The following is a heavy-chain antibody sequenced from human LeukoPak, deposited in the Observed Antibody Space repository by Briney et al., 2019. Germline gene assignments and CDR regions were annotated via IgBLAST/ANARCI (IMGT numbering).Heavy chain of an antibody. CDR2: ISGSGTYI. Sequence: GGSLRLSCVASGFTCSSYRMNWVRQAPGKGLEWVSAISGSGTYIYCADSVKGRFTLPRDNAKNSLSLQVKSLGAEDTAVYYCARGAGGYGDGRGYWGQGTLVTVSS. V-gene: IGHV3-21*01. CDR1: GFTCSSYR. CDR3: ARGAGGYGDGRGY. J-gene: IGHJ4*02. D-gene: IGHD4-17*01.